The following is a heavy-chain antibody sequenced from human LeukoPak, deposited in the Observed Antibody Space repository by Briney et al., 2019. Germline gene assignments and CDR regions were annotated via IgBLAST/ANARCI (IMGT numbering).Heavy chain of an antibody. Sequence: ASVKVSCKASGYTFTGYYKHWVRQAPGQGLEWMGWISPNSGGTNYAQKFQGRVTMTRDTSISTAYMELSRLRSDDTAVYYCARDLSSVAAAGTYCYYYMDVWGKGTTVTVSS. CDR2: ISPNSGGT. D-gene: IGHD6-13*01. CDR3: ARDLSSVAAAGTYCYYYMDV. CDR1: GYTFTGYY. V-gene: IGHV1-2*02. J-gene: IGHJ6*03.